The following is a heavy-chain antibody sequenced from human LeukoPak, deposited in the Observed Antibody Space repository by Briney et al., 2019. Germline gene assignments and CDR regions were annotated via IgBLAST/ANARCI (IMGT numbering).Heavy chain of an antibody. Sequence: SETLSLTSTVSGGSISSYYYSRIRQPAGKGLEWIGRINTSGSTNYNPSLKSRVTISADKSKKQFSLRLTSVTAADTAVYYCAREGSGSYVGYYYYMQVGPTGTTVTVSS. CDR1: GGSISSYY. V-gene: IGHV4-4*07. D-gene: IGHD3-10*01. CDR3: AREGSGSYVGYYYYMQV. CDR2: INTSGST. J-gene: IGHJ6*03.